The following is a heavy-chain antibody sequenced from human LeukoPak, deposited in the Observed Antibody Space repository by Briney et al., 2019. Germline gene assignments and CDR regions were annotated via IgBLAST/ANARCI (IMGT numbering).Heavy chain of an antibody. D-gene: IGHD3-3*01. V-gene: IGHV1-46*01. CDR2: INPSGGST. CDR1: GYTFTSYY. Sequence: ASVKVSCKASGYTFTSYYMHWVRQAPGQGLEWMGIINPSGGSTSYAQKFQGRVTMTRDTSTSTVYMELSSLRSEDTAVCYCARSLYYDFWSGYLGSKRDLGYAFDIWGQGTMVTVSS. J-gene: IGHJ3*02. CDR3: ARSLYYDFWSGYLGSKRDLGYAFDI.